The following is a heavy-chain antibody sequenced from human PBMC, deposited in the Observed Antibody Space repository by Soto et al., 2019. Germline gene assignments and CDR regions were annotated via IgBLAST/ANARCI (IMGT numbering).Heavy chain of an antibody. CDR3: ARVSGYSSSWHTGNSPYYYGMDV. Sequence: PGGSLRLSCAASGFTFSSYAMHWVRQAPGKGLEWVAVISYDGSNKYYADSVEGRFTISRDNSKNTLYLQMNSLRAEDTAVYYCARVSGYSSSWHTGNSPYYYGMDVWGQGTTVTVSS. CDR2: ISYDGSNK. J-gene: IGHJ6*02. D-gene: IGHD6-13*01. V-gene: IGHV3-30-3*01. CDR1: GFTFSSYA.